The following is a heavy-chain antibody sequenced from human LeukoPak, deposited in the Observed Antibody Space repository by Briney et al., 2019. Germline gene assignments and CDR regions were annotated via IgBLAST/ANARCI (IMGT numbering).Heavy chain of an antibody. J-gene: IGHJ6*02. CDR2: TYYRSIWYH. Sequence: SQTLSLTCAISGDSVSSHSSAWNWIRQSPSRGLEWLGRTYYRSIWYHDYAVSVNSRISINPDTSKNQFSLQLTSVTPEDTAVYYCARDPAYNYWMDVWGRGTTVTVSS. D-gene: IGHD5-24*01. CDR3: ARDPAYNYWMDV. V-gene: IGHV6-1*01. CDR1: GDSVSSHSSA.